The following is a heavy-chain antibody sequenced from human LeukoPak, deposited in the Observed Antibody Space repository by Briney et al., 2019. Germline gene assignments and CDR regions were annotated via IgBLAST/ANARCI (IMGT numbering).Heavy chain of an antibody. CDR3: ARRAYSSSWYWFDP. D-gene: IGHD6-13*01. Sequence: GASVKVSCKASGGAFSSYAISWVRQAPGQGLEWMGGIIPIFGTAHYAHNFQGRVTITADESTSTAYMELSSLRSEDTAVYYRARRAYSSSWYWFDPWGQGTLVTVSS. CDR1: GGAFSSYA. CDR2: IIPIFGTA. V-gene: IGHV1-69*13. J-gene: IGHJ5*02.